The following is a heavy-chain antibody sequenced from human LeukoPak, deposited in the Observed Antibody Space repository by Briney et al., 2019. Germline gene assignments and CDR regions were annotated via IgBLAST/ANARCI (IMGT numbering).Heavy chain of an antibody. CDR1: GFTFSSYE. Sequence: GGSLRLSCAASGFTFSSYEMNWVRQAPGKGLEWVSYISSSGGTIYYADFVKGRFTISRDNAENSLYLQMNSLRAEDTAVYYCYTFDYWGQGTLVTVSS. J-gene: IGHJ4*02. CDR2: ISSSGGTI. CDR3: YTFDY. V-gene: IGHV3-48*03.